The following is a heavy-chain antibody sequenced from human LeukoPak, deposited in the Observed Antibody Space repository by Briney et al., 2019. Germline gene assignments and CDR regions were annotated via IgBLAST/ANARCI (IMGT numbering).Heavy chain of an antibody. CDR3: ARDYAGGWIDY. CDR1: GFTFSSYH. CDR2: ISTSRNYI. V-gene: IGHV3-21*01. Sequence: GGSLRLSCVVSGFTFSSYHMNWVRQAPGKGLEWVSSISTSRNYIYYADSVTGRFTISRDNAKNSLYLQMNSLRVEDTAIYYCARDYAGGWIDYWGQGIMVTVSS. J-gene: IGHJ4*02. D-gene: IGHD3-10*02.